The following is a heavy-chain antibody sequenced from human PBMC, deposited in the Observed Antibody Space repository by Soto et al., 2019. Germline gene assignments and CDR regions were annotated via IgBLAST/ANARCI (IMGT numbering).Heavy chain of an antibody. CDR3: ARAAIYCSSISCYTGAFDI. CDR2: IYYSGTT. CDR1: GGSVSSGDYY. Sequence: NPSETLSLTCTVSGGSVSSGDYYWSWLRQHPGMGLEWIGYIYYSGTTFYTPSLKSRLTMSVDTSENQFSLRLTSVTAADTAVYYCARAAIYCSSISCYTGAFDIWGQGTMVTVSS. V-gene: IGHV4-31*03. D-gene: IGHD2-2*02. J-gene: IGHJ3*02.